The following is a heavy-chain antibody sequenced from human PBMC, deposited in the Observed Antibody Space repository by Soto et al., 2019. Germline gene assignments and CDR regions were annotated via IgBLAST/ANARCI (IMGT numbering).Heavy chain of an antibody. CDR2: VNPSGGHT. D-gene: IGHD2-21*02. Sequence: QVQLVQSGAEVKKPGASVKVSCKASGDTFTDYYIHWVRQAPGQGLEWMGTVNPSGGHTTYAQHFLGSMPRTRDTSPRTLYMELTGLTSEDTAVYYCAGGGHVVVVTAALDSWGQGTRVTVSS. CDR3: AGGGHVVVVTAALDS. CDR1: GDTFTDYY. J-gene: IGHJ4*02. V-gene: IGHV1-46*01.